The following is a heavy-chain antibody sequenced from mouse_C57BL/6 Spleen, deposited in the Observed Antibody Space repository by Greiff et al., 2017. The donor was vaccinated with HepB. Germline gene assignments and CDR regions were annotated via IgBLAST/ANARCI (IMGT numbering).Heavy chain of an antibody. V-gene: IGHV1-80*01. CDR2: IYPGDGDT. Sequence: VNVVESGAELVKPGASVKISCKASGYAFSSYWMNWVKQRPGKGLEWIGQIYPGDGDTNYNGKFKGKATLTADKSSSTAYMQLSSLTSEDSAVYFCARSGSSYFDYWGQGTTLTVSS. J-gene: IGHJ2*01. CDR3: ARSGSSYFDY. CDR1: GYAFSSYW. D-gene: IGHD1-1*01.